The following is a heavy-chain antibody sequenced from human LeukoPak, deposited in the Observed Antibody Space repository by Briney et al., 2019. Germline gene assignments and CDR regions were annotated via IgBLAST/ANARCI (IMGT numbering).Heavy chain of an antibody. V-gene: IGHV4-59*11. Sequence: SETLSPTCTVSGVSISSHYWSWIRQPPGRGLEWIGYFYYSGSANYNPSLKSRVTMSVDTSKNQFSLKLSSVTAADTAVYYCARDMWLTSFWGQGTLVTVSS. CDR2: FYYSGSA. CDR3: ARDMWLTSF. CDR1: GVSISSHY. J-gene: IGHJ4*02. D-gene: IGHD3-22*01.